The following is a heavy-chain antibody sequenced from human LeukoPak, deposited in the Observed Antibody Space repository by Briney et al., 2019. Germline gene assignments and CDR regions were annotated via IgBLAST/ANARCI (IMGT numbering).Heavy chain of an antibody. CDR3: AKGPYYYMDV. Sequence: GGSLRLSCAASGFTFSSYGMNWVRQAPGKGLEWVSAISDSGGSTYYADSVKGRFTISRDNSKNTLYLQMNSLRGEDTAVYYCAKGPYYYMDVWGKGTTVTVS. J-gene: IGHJ6*03. V-gene: IGHV3-23*01. CDR1: GFTFSSYG. CDR2: ISDSGGST.